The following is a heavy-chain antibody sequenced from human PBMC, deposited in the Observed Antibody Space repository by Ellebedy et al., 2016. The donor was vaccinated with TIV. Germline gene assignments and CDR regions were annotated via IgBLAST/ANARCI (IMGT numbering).Heavy chain of an antibody. CDR3: AKDPRSHADTWTQYGMDG. CDR1: GFTFSSYG. V-gene: IGHV3-30*18. J-gene: IGHJ6*02. CDR2: ISYDGSNK. D-gene: IGHD5-18*01. Sequence: GESLKISXAASGFTFSSYGMHWVRQAPGKGLEWVAVISYDGSNKYYADSVKGRFTISRDNSKNTLYLQMNSLRAEDTAVYYCAKDPRSHADTWTQYGMDGWGQGTTVTVSS.